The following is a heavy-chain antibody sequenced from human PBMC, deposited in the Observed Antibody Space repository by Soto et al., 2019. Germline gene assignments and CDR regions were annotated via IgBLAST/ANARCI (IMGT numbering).Heavy chain of an antibody. CDR2: INPSGGSS. J-gene: IGHJ3*02. CDR3: ARDRHYCSSTSCYADAFDI. Sequence: GASVKVSCKASRYTFTSYYMHWVRQAPGQGLEWMGIINPSGGSSTYAQKFQGRVTMTRDTSTSTVYMELSSLRSEDTAVYYCARDRHYCSSTSCYADAFDIWGQGTMVTVSS. V-gene: IGHV1-46*03. CDR1: RYTFTSYY. D-gene: IGHD2-2*01.